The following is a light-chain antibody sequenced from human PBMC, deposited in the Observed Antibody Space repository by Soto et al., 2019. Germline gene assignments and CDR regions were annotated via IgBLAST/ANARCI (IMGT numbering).Light chain of an antibody. Sequence: EIVLTQSPDTLSLSPGERATLSCRASQTVTRSSLAWYQQKPGRAPTLLIHGASTRAAGIPDRFSASGSGTHFTLTITRLEPEDFAVYFCQQFGTSPCTFGQGTKVEIK. CDR1: QTVTRSS. J-gene: IGKJ2*02. CDR3: QQFGTSPCT. V-gene: IGKV3-20*01. CDR2: GAS.